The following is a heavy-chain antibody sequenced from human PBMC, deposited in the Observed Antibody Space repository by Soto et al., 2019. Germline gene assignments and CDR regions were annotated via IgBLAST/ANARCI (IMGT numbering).Heavy chain of an antibody. V-gene: IGHV4-39*01. Sequence: LSLTCTVSGGSISSSSYYWGWIRQPPGKGLEWIGSIYYSGSTYYNPSLRSRVTISVDTSKNQFSLKLSSVTAADTAVYYCARQAAGSIYYYYYYGMDVWGQGTTVTVSS. CDR1: GGSISSSSYY. D-gene: IGHD6-13*01. CDR2: IYYSGST. J-gene: IGHJ6*02. CDR3: ARQAAGSIYYYYYYGMDV.